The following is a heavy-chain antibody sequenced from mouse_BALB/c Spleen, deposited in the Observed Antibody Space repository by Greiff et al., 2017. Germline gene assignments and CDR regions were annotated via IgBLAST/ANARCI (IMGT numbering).Heavy chain of an antibody. CDR1: GYAFTSYN. J-gene: IGHJ1*01. D-gene: IGHD1-1*01. CDR3: ARNYGSRKGGYWYFDV. V-gene: IGHV1S135*01. CDR2: IDPYNGGT. Sequence: EVQLQQSGPELVKPGASVKVSCKASGYAFTSYNMYWVKQSHGKSLEWIGYIDPYNGGTSYNQKFKGKATLTVDKSSSTAYMHLNSLTSEDSAVYYCARNYGSRKGGYWYFDVWGAGTTVTVSS.